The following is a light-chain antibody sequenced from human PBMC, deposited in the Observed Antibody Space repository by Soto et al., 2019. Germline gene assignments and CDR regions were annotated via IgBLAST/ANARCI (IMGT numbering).Light chain of an antibody. J-gene: IGKJ2*01. Sequence: EIVLTQSPGTLSLSPGERATLSCRASQSVSSSYLAWYQQKPGQAPRVLIYAASSRATGIPDRFSGSGSGTEFTLTISRLEPEDFAVYFCQQYGNSPPNTFGQGTKVEIK. V-gene: IGKV3-20*01. CDR1: QSVSSSY. CDR2: AAS. CDR3: QQYGNSPPNT.